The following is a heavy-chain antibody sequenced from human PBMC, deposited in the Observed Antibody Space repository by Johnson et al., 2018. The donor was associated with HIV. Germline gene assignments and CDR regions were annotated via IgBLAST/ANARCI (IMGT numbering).Heavy chain of an antibody. CDR1: GFTVSSNY. D-gene: IGHD4-11*01. CDR3: STDVTDTVTTYYNAFDV. J-gene: IGHJ3*01. V-gene: IGHV3-53*01. CDR2: IYSGGST. Sequence: VQLVESGGGVVQPGGSLRLSCAASGFTVSSNYMSWVRQAPGKGLEWVSVIYSGGSTYYADSVKGRFTISRDEPKNTLYLQMNSLKTEDTAVYYCSTDVTDTVTTYYNAFDVWGQGTMVTVSS.